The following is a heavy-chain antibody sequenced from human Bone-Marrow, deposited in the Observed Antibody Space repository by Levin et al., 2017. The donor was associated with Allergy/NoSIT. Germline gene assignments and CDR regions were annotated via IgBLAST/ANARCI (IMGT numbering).Heavy chain of an antibody. Sequence: KSGGSLRLSCAASGFTFSDYYMSWIRQAPGKGLDWISYISGSGSTIDYADSVKGRFTISRDNAKRSVYLQMNSLRAEDTAIYYCARSPSPIFGVGNLALQFYFDSWGQGTLVTVSS. J-gene: IGHJ4*02. CDR3: ARSPSPIFGVGNLALQFYFDS. D-gene: IGHD3-3*02. V-gene: IGHV3-11*01. CDR2: ISGSGSTI. CDR1: GFTFSDYY.